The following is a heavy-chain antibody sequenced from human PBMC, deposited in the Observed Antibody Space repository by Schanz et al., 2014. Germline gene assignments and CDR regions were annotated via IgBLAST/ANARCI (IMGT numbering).Heavy chain of an antibody. J-gene: IGHJ4*02. V-gene: IGHV3-23*01. CDR3: AKIERNED. CDR1: GFSLDIFA. CDR2: FIYIGGNT. D-gene: IGHD1-1*01. Sequence: EVHLLESGGGLVEPGGSLRLSCATSGFSLDIFAVSWVRQAPGKGLEWVSFIYIGGNTYYADSVKGRFTISRDNSKNTLYLQMSSLTTEDTAVYFCAKIERNEDWGQGTLVTVSS.